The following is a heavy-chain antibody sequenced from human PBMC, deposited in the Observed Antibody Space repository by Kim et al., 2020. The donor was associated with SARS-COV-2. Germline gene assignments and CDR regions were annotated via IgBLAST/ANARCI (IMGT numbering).Heavy chain of an antibody. Sequence: GGSLRLSCAASGFTFSSYAMSWVRQAPGKGLEWVSAISGSGGSTYYADSVKGRFTISRDNSKNTLYLQMNSLRAEDTAVYYCAKDRSRGWRYYDSSGYIDYWGQGTLVTVSS. V-gene: IGHV3-23*01. CDR1: GFTFSSYA. J-gene: IGHJ4*02. D-gene: IGHD3-22*01. CDR3: AKDRSRGWRYYDSSGYIDY. CDR2: ISGSGGST.